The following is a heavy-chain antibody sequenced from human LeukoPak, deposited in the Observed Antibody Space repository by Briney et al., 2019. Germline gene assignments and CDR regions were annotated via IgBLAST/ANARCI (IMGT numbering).Heavy chain of an antibody. CDR1: GFTFSSVS. D-gene: IGHD3-22*01. V-gene: IGHV3-48*04. Sequence: PGGSLRLSCAASGFTFSSVSMNWVRQAPGKGLEWISYISRSGSTIYYADSVKGRVTISRDNAKNSLYLQMNSLRAEDTAVYYCARDSYDSSGSLYYFDYWGQGTLVTVSS. J-gene: IGHJ4*02. CDR2: ISRSGSTI. CDR3: ARDSYDSSGSLYYFDY.